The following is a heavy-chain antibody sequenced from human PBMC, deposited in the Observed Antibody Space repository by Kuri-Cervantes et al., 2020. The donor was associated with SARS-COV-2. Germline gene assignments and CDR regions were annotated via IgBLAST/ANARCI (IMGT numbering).Heavy chain of an antibody. V-gene: IGHV4-39*07. D-gene: IGHD6-13*01. CDR3: ARSEAGYSSSWYYDY. CDR1: GGSISSSSYY. CDR2: IYHSGST. Sequence: SETLSLTCTVSGGSISSSSYYWGWIRQPPGKGLEWIGSIYHSGSTYYNPSLKSRVTISVDTSKNQFSLKLSSVTAADTAGYYCARSEAGYSSSWYYDYWGQGTLVTVSS. J-gene: IGHJ4*02.